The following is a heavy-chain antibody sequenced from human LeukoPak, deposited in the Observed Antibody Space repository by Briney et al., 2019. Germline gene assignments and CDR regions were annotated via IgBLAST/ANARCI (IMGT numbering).Heavy chain of an antibody. CDR2: ISHSGST. Sequence: SETLSLTCAVSGYSISSAYYWGWIRQPPGKGLEWIGSISHSGSTYYNPSLKSRVTISVDTSKNQFSLKLSSVTAADTAVYYCARDHDVITFGGVIVNWFDPWGQGTLVTVSS. CDR1: GYSISSAYY. D-gene: IGHD3-16*02. CDR3: ARDHDVITFGGVIVNWFDP. V-gene: IGHV4-38-2*02. J-gene: IGHJ5*02.